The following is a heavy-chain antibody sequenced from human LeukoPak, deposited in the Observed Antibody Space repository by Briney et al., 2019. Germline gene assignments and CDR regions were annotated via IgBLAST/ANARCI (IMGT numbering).Heavy chain of an antibody. Sequence: SETLSLTCTVSGGSVSSSHYYWGWIRQPPGKGLEWIGSMYYSGSTYYNPSLKSRVTISVDTSKNQFSLKLSSVTAADTAVYYCARDSRQLVRFVYYYYMDVWGKGTTVTVSS. CDR1: GGSVSSSHYY. J-gene: IGHJ6*03. V-gene: IGHV4-39*07. CDR2: MYYSGST. CDR3: ARDSRQLVRFVYYYYMDV. D-gene: IGHD6-6*01.